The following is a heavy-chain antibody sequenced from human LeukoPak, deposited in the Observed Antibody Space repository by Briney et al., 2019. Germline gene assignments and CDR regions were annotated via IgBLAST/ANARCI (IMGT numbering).Heavy chain of an antibody. CDR1: VFTFSSYW. V-gene: IGHV3-7*05. J-gene: IGHJ4*02. D-gene: IGHD6-13*01. CDR2: IKQDGSEK. CDR3: ARDAGQQPHDY. Sequence: GGSLRLSCAASVFTFSSYWMSWVRQAPGKGLEWVANIKQDGSEKYYVDSVKGRFTISRDNAKNSLYLQMSSLRAEDTAVYYCARDAGQQPHDYWGQGTLVTVSS.